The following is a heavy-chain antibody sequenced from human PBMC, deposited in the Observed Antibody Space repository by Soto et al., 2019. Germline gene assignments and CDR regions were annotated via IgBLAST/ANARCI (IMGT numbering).Heavy chain of an antibody. CDR1: GFTFSSNS. D-gene: IGHD3-16*01. Sequence: EVQLMESGGGVARPGGSLRLSCATSGFTFSSNSMNWVRHVPGKRLEWVSSIGAGDCTTYYTDSVEGRFTISRDDAKSTLYLQMNSLKVEDTAIYFCVMRAGDYWGQGTLVTVSS. J-gene: IGHJ4*02. V-gene: IGHV3-23*01. CDR2: IGAGDCTT. CDR3: VMRAGDY.